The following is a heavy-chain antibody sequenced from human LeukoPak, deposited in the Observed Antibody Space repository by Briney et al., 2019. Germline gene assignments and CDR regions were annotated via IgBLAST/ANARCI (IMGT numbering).Heavy chain of an antibody. D-gene: IGHD6-6*01. CDR1: GGTFSSYA. CDR2: IIPIFGTA. CDR3: ARLPLRSIAVGYYGMDV. V-gene: IGHV1-69*01. J-gene: IGHJ6*02. Sequence: SVKVSCKASGGTFSSYAISWVRQAPGQGLEWMGGIIPIFGTANYAQKFQGRVTITADESTSTAYMELSSLRSEDTAVYYCARLPLRSIAVGYYGMDVWGQRTTVTVSS.